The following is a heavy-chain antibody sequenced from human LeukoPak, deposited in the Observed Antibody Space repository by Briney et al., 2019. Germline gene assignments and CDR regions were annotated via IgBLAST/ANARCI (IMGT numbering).Heavy chain of an antibody. CDR2: IYYSGST. Sequence: SETLSLTCTVSGGSISSCDYYWSWIRQPPGKGLEWIGDIYYSGSTYYNPSLKSRITISVDTSKNQFSLKLSSVTAADTGVYYCARARGPRGVFDFWGQGTLVTVSS. CDR3: ARARGPRGVFDF. V-gene: IGHV4-30-4*08. J-gene: IGHJ4*02. CDR1: GGSISSCDYY.